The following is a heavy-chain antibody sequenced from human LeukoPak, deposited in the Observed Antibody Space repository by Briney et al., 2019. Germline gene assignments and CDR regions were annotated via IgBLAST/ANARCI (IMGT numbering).Heavy chain of an antibody. D-gene: IGHD3-10*01. J-gene: IGHJ4*02. CDR2: IRHDGSDK. CDR1: GFTFSKYG. V-gene: IGHV3-30*02. Sequence: GGSLRLSCEASGFTFSKYGMHWVRQAPGKGLEWVAFIRHDGSDKYYIDSVKDRFIISRDNSKNTLYLQMNSLRTDDTAVYYCATEFNYYGSGSYGWGQGTLVTVSS. CDR3: ATEFNYYGSGSYG.